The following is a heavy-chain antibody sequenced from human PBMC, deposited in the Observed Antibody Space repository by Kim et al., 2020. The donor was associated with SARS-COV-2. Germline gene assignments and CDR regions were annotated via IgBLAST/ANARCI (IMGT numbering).Heavy chain of an antibody. Sequence: NYAQKFQGRVTMTRDTSISTAYMELSRLRSDDTAVYYCARSVGGYNYFYYWGQGTLVTVSS. V-gene: IGHV1-2*02. CDR3: ARSVGGYNYFYY. D-gene: IGHD5-12*01. J-gene: IGHJ4*02.